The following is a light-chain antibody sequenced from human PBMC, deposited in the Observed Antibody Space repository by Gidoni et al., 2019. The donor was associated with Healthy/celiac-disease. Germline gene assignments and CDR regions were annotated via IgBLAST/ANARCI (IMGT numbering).Light chain of an antibody. CDR2: DAS. CDR1: QDISNY. CDR3: QQYDNLLTWT. V-gene: IGKV1-33*01. J-gene: IGKJ1*01. Sequence: GDRVTITCQASQDISNYLNWYQQKPGKAPKLLIYDASNLETGVPSRFSGSGSGTDFTFTISSLQPEDIATYYCQQYDNLLTWTFGQXTKVEIK.